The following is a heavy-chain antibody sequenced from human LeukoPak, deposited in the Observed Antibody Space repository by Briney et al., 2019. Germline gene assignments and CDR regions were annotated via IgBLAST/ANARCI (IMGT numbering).Heavy chain of an antibody. V-gene: IGHV3-53*01. J-gene: IGHJ4*02. CDR2: IYSGGST. D-gene: IGHD1-26*01. CDR3: ARVPGEMGATLAYLDY. Sequence: GGSLRLSCAASGFTVSSNYMNWVRQAPGKGLEWVSVIYSGGSTYYADSVKGRFTISRDNAKNLVYLEMNSLRAEDTAVYYCARVPGEMGATLAYLDYWGQGTLVFVSS. CDR1: GFTVSSNY.